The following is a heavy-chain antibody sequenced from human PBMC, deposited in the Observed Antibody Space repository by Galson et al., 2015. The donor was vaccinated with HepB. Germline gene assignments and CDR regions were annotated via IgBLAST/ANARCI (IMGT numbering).Heavy chain of an antibody. CDR3: ARGWWVAAAGNDAFDI. D-gene: IGHD6-13*01. J-gene: IGHJ3*02. Sequence: SVKVSCKASGYTFTSYGISWVRQAPGQGLEWMGWISAYNGNTNYAQKLQGRVTMTTDTSTSTAYMELRSLRSDDTAVYYCARGWWVAAAGNDAFDIWGQGTMVTVSS. CDR1: GYTFTSYG. CDR2: ISAYNGNT. V-gene: IGHV1-18*01.